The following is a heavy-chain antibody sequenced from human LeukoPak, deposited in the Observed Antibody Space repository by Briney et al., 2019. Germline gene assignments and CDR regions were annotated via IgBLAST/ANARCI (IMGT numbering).Heavy chain of an antibody. Sequence: ASVKVSCKASGGTFSSYAISWVRQAPGQGLEWMGGIIPIFGTANYAQKFQGRVTITADESTSTAYMELSSLRSEGTAVYYCARDSSSSWYSAFDIWGQGTMVTVSS. D-gene: IGHD6-13*01. J-gene: IGHJ3*02. CDR3: ARDSSSSWYSAFDI. CDR2: IIPIFGTA. CDR1: GGTFSSYA. V-gene: IGHV1-69*01.